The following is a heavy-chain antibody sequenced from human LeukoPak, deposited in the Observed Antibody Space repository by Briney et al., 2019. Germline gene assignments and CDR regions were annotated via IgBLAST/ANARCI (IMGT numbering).Heavy chain of an antibody. J-gene: IGHJ6*03. V-gene: IGHV5-51*01. CDR3: ARHVEQTVGRGPVYSFSYYMDV. CDR2: IYPGDSDT. CDR1: GYSFTSYW. Sequence: GESLKISCKGSGYSFTSYWIGWVRQMPGKGLEWMGIIYPGDSDTRYSPSFQGQVTISADKSINTAYLQWSSLKASDTAMYYCARHVEQTVGRGPVYSFSYYMDVWGKGTTVIISS. D-gene: IGHD3-10*01.